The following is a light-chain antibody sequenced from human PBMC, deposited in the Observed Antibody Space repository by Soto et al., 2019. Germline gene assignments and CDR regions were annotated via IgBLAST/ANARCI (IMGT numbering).Light chain of an antibody. V-gene: IGKV3-11*01. CDR2: DAS. CDR1: QSVSSY. J-gene: IGKJ5*01. CDR3: QQRSNWLSIT. Sequence: IVLTQSPATLSLSPGERATLPCRASQSVSSYLAWYQQKPGQAPRLLIYDASNRATGIPARFSGSGSGTDFTLTISSLEPEDFAVYYCQQRSNWLSITFGQGTRLETK.